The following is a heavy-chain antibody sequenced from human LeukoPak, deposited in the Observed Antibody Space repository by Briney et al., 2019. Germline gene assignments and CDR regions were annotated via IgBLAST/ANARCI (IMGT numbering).Heavy chain of an antibody. CDR1: GFTVSSNY. J-gene: IGHJ4*02. Sequence: GGSLRLSCAASGFTVSSNYMSWVRQAPGKGLEWVSYISSSGSTIYYADSVKGRFTISRDNAKNSLYLQMNSLRAEDTAVYYCARDFYYDSSGYLRYFDYWGQGTLVTVSS. D-gene: IGHD3-22*01. CDR2: ISSSGSTI. V-gene: IGHV3-11*04. CDR3: ARDFYYDSSGYLRYFDY.